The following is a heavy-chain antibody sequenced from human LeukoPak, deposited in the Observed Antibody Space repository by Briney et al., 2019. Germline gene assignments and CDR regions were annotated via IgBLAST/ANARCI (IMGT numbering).Heavy chain of an antibody. CDR1: GFTFSSYS. CDR3: ARRYDFWSGYYTDYFDY. CDR2: ISSSSSTI. D-gene: IGHD3-3*01. V-gene: IGHV3-48*01. J-gene: IGHJ4*02. Sequence: GSLILSCAASGFTFSSYSMNWVRQAPGKGLEGVSYISSSSSTIYYADSVKGRFTISRDNAKNSLYLQMNSLRAEDTAVYYCARRYDFWSGYYTDYFDYWGQGTLVTVSS.